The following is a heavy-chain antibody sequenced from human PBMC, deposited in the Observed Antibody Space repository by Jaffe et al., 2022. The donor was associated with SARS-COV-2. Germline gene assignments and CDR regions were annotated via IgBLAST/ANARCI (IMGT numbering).Heavy chain of an antibody. CDR3: AKAGVMTNMIFDS. J-gene: IGHJ4*02. V-gene: IGHV3-23*01. CDR1: GFTFSNFA. D-gene: IGHD3-22*01. Sequence: EVQLLESGGGLVQPGGSLRLSCAASGFTFSNFAMGWVRQTPGKGLEWVSAFSGSDTRTFYADSVKGRFTISRDNSENTLYLQMERLRVEDTAIYYCAKAGVMTNMIFDSWGQGTLVTVSS. CDR2: FSGSDTRT.